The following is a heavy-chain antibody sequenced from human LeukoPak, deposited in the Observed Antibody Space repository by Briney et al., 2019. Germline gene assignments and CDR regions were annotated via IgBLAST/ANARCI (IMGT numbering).Heavy chain of an antibody. CDR3: ARLSIVGATPDY. Sequence: SETLSLTCTVSGGSISSYYWSWIRQPPGKGLEWIGYIYYSGSTNYNPSLKSRVTISVDTSKNQFSLKLSSVTAADTAVYYCARLSIVGATPDYWGQGTLVTVSS. CDR2: IYYSGST. V-gene: IGHV4-59*08. D-gene: IGHD1-26*01. J-gene: IGHJ4*02. CDR1: GGSISSYY.